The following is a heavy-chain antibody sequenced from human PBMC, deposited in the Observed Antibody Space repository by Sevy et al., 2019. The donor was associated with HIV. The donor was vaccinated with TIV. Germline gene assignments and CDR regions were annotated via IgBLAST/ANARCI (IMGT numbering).Heavy chain of an antibody. CDR1: GGSISSGDYY. V-gene: IGHV4-30-4*01. CDR2: IYYSGST. Sequence: SENLSLTCTVSGGSISSGDYYWSWIRQPPGKGLEWIGCIYYSGSTYYNPSLKSRVTMSVDTSKNNFSLKLTSVTAADTAVYFCARRSYGDYVTYFDYWGQGTLVTVSS. CDR3: ARRSYGDYVTYFDY. D-gene: IGHD4-17*01. J-gene: IGHJ4*02.